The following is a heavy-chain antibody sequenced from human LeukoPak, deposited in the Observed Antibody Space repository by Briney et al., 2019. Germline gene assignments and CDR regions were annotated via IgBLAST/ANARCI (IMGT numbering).Heavy chain of an antibody. CDR1: GFTFDDYA. J-gene: IGHJ3*02. CDR3: AKDKRAAMVGYAFDI. CDR2: ISGDGGST. V-gene: IGHV3-43*02. D-gene: IGHD5-18*01. Sequence: PGGSLRLSCAASGFTFDDYAMHWVRQAPGKGLEWVSLISGDGGSTCYADSVKGRFTISRDNSKNSLYLQMNSLRTEDTALYYCAKDKRAAMVGYAFDIWGQGTMVTVSS.